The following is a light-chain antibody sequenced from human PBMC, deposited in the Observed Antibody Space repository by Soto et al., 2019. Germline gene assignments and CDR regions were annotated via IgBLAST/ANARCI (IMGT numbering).Light chain of an antibody. V-gene: IGKV1-5*03. CDR2: KAS. CDR1: QSISSW. Sequence: DIQMTQSPSTLSASLEDRVTITCRASQSISSWLAWYQQKPGTAPKLLIYKASTLQSGVPSRFSGSGSGTEFTLTISSLQPDDSATYYCQQYNDNWTFGQGTKV. J-gene: IGKJ1*01. CDR3: QQYNDNWT.